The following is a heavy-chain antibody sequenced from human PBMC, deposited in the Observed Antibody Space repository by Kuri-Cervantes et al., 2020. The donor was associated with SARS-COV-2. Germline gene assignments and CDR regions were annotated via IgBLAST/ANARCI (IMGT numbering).Heavy chain of an antibody. Sequence: GESMKISCAASGFTFSSDGMHWVRQAPGEGLEWVAVIGYDGSNTYYADSVKGRFTTSRDKSKNTLYLQMNSLRAEDTAVYYCARVAAVAGTELDYWGQGTLVTVSS. CDR3: ARVAAVAGTELDY. CDR2: IGYDGSNT. CDR1: GFTFSSDG. V-gene: IGHV3-30*02. J-gene: IGHJ4*02. D-gene: IGHD6-19*01.